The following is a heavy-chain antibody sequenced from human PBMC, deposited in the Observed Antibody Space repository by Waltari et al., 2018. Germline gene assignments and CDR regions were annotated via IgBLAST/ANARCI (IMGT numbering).Heavy chain of an antibody. Sequence: EVQLLESGGGLVQPGGSLRLSCAASGFTFRSYAMRWVRQAPGKGLEWVSAISGSGGSTYYADSVKGRFTISRDNSKNTLYLQMNSLRAEDTAVYYCAKIPLLYDSSGGGRSVWGQGTLVTVSS. CDR3: AKIPLLYDSSGGGRSV. CDR1: GFTFRSYA. J-gene: IGHJ4*02. D-gene: IGHD3-22*01. CDR2: ISGSGGST. V-gene: IGHV3-23*01.